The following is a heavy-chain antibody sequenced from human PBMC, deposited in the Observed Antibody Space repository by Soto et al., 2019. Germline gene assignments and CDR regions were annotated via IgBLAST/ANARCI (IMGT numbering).Heavy chain of an antibody. D-gene: IGHD6-13*01. CDR3: ARSIAAAGSFGPYYYYGMDV. J-gene: IGHJ6*02. CDR2: IWYDGSNK. CDR1: GFTFSSYG. V-gene: IGHV3-33*01. Sequence: QVQLVESGGGVVQPGRSLRLSCAASGFTFSSYGMHWVRQAPGKGLEWVAVIWYDGSNKYDADSVKGRFTISRDNSKNTLYQQMNSLRAEDTAVYYCARSIAAAGSFGPYYYYGMDVWGHGTTVNVSS.